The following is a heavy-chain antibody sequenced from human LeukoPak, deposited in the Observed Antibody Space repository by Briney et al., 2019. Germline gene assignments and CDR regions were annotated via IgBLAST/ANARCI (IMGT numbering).Heavy chain of an antibody. CDR2: MNPRSGNT. Sequence: GASVKVSCKASGDAFTTYDIRWVRQATGQGLEWMGWMNPRSGNTGYAQKFQGRVTMTRDTSISTAYMELRSLTSDDTAVYYCTRAPFPGNFWGQGTQVTVSS. D-gene: IGHD3-10*01. V-gene: IGHV1-8*01. CDR3: TRAPFPGNF. J-gene: IGHJ4*02. CDR1: GDAFTTYD.